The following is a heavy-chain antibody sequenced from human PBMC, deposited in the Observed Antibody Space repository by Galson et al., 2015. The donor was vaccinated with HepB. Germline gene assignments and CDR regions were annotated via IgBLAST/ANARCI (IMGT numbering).Heavy chain of an antibody. Sequence: SVKVSCKASGGTFSSYAISWVRQAPGQGLEWMGGIIPIFGTANYAQKFQGRVTITADESTSTAYMELSSLRSEDTAVYYCARALQGGSYFNWSDPWGQGTLVTVSS. CDR1: GGTFSSYA. CDR2: IIPIFGTA. J-gene: IGHJ5*02. CDR3: ARALQGGSYFNWSDP. D-gene: IGHD1-26*01. V-gene: IGHV1-69*13.